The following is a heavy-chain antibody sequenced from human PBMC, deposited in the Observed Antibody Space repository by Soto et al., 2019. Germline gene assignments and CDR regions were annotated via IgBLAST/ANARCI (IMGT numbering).Heavy chain of an antibody. CDR2: INHSGST. V-gene: IGHV4-34*01. J-gene: IGHJ6*03. D-gene: IGHD3-10*01. CDR3: ARASNYYGSGSYYNVHYYYYYYMDV. Sequence: SETLSLTCAVYGGSFSGYYWSWIRQPPGKGLEWIGEINHSGSTNYNPSLKSRVTISVDTSKNQFSLKLSSVTAADTAVYYCARASNYYGSGSYYNVHYYYYYYMDVWGKGTTVTVYS. CDR1: GGSFSGYY.